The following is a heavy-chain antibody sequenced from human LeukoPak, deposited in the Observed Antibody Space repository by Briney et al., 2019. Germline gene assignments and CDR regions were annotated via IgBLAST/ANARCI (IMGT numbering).Heavy chain of an antibody. CDR3: ARDSASIVGATHWYFDL. CDR2: IKSDGSDT. J-gene: IGHJ2*01. V-gene: IGHV3-74*01. CDR1: GFTFSTYW. Sequence: GGSLRLSCAASGFTFSTYWMHWVRQAPGEGLVWVSRIKSDGSDTSYADSVKGRFTISRDNSKNTLFLQMNSLRAEDTAVYYCARDSASIVGATHWYFDLWGRGTLVTLSS. D-gene: IGHD1-26*01.